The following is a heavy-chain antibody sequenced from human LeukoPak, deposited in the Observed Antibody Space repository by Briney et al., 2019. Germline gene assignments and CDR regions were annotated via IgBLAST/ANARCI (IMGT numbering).Heavy chain of an antibody. D-gene: IGHD3-10*01. CDR2: INHSGST. Sequence: SETLSLTCAVYGGSFSGYYWSWIRQPPGKGLEWIGEINHSGSTNYNPSLKSRVTISVDTSKNQFSLKLSSVTAADTAVYYCARDRTGGSGKFDYWGQGTLVTVSS. J-gene: IGHJ4*02. V-gene: IGHV4-34*01. CDR1: GGSFSGYY. CDR3: ARDRTGGSGKFDY.